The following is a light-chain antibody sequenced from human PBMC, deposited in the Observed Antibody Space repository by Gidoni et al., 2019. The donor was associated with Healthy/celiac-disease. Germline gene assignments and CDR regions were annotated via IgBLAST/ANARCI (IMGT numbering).Light chain of an antibody. CDR2: GAS. Sequence: EIVMTQSPATLSVSPGERATLSCRASQSVSSNLAWYQQKPGQAPRLLIYGASIRATGIPARFSGSGSGTEFTLTISSLQSEDFAGYYCQQYNNWPPYTFXQXTKLEIK. J-gene: IGKJ2*01. CDR3: QQYNNWPPYT. CDR1: QSVSSN. V-gene: IGKV3D-15*01.